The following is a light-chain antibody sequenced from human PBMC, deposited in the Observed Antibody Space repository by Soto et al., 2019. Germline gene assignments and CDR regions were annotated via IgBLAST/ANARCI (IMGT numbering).Light chain of an antibody. CDR1: QSVLYSSKNKNY. CDR3: QQYYSTPLLT. V-gene: IGKV4-1*01. CDR2: WAS. Sequence: DIVMTQSPDSLSVSLGERATINCKSSQSVLYSSKNKNYLAWYQQKPGQPPKLLIYWASTRESGVPDRFSGCGSWTDFTLTISSLQAEDGAVYYCQQYYSTPLLTFGGGTKVEIK. J-gene: IGKJ4*01.